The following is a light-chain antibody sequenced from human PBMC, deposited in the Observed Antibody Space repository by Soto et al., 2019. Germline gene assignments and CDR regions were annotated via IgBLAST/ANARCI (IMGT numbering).Light chain of an antibody. Sequence: IQLTQSPSSLSASVGDRVTITCRASQGIRSYLAGYQQKPGKAPKFLIYAASTLQSGVPSRFRGSGSGADFTLTISSLQPEDFATYYCQQLNSYLVTFGPGTKVDIK. V-gene: IGKV1-9*01. CDR1: QGIRSY. J-gene: IGKJ3*01. CDR2: AAS. CDR3: QQLNSYLVT.